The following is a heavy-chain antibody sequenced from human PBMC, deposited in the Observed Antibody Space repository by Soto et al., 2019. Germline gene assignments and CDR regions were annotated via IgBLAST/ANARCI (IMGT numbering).Heavy chain of an antibody. V-gene: IGHV3-48*01. Sequence: EVQLVESGGGLVQPGGSLRLSCAASGFTFSSYSMNWVRQAPEKGLECVSYISGSSSTIHYADSVKGGFTISRDNAKNSLYLQMNSLTAEDTAVYFCARAFGGGSSGGAYWGQGTLVTVAA. D-gene: IGHD2-15*01. J-gene: IGHJ4*02. CDR3: ARAFGGGSSGGAY. CDR1: GFTFSSYS. CDR2: ISGSSSTI.